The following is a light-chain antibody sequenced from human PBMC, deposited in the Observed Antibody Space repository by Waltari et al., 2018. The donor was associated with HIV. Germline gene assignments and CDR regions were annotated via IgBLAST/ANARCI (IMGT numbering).Light chain of an antibody. V-gene: IGKV1-5*03. CDR3: QRYYSAPLA. Sequence: DIQMTQSPSTLSASVGDRVTITCRASHSIRTYLAWYQQKPGKAPKLLINKASTLESGVPPRFSGSGSGTEFTLSISSLQPEDVATYYCQRYYSAPLAFGGGTKVEIK. CDR1: HSIRTY. CDR2: KAS. J-gene: IGKJ4*01.